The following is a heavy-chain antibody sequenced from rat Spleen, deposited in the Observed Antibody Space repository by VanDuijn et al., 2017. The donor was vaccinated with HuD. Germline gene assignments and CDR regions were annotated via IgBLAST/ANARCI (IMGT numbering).Heavy chain of an antibody. D-gene: IGHD1-12*02. V-gene: IGHV3-3*01. J-gene: IGHJ4*01. CDR3: ARWDYYDGTYGVMDA. CDR1: VYSITSSYR. CDR2: INSAGST. Sequence: EVQLQESGPGLVKPSQSLSLPCSVTVYSITSSYRWSWIRKFPGNKLEWMGYINSAGSTNYNPSLKSRISITRDTSKNQVFLQVNSVTTEDTATYYCARWDYYDGTYGVMDAWGQGASVTVSS.